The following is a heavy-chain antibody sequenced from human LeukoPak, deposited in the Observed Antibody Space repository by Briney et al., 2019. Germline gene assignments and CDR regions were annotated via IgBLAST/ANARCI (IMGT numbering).Heavy chain of an antibody. CDR1: GYNFISYY. Sequence: GESLKISCKASGYNFISYYIGWVRQMPGKGLEWMGTIYPGDSETRYSPSFQGQVTMSADKSISTAYLQWSSLKASDTAMYYCARGTARFDYWGQGTLVSVSS. CDR2: IYPGDSET. V-gene: IGHV5-51*01. D-gene: IGHD1-1*01. CDR3: ARGTARFDY. J-gene: IGHJ4*02.